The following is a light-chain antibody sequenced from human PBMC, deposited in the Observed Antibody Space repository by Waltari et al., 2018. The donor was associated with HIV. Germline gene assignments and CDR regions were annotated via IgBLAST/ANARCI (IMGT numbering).Light chain of an antibody. V-gene: IGKV1-5*03. CDR2: KAS. Sequence: DIQMTQSPPTTSAYVGDRVTITCRASQSISSWLAWYQQKPGKAPKLLIYKASSLESGVPSRFSCSGSWTEFTLTISSLQPDDFATYYCQQYNSYSTWTFGQGTKVEIK. J-gene: IGKJ1*01. CDR3: QQYNSYSTWT. CDR1: QSISSW.